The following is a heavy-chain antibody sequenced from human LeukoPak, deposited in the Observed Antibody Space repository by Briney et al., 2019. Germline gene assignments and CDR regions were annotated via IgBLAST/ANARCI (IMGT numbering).Heavy chain of an antibody. Sequence: PGGSLRLSCAASGFTFSNYSMSWVRQAPGKGLEWVSVISGRDGSTYFADSVKGRFTISRDKSKNTVNVQMSSLRVEDTALYYCAKANFAWGYWYFDLWGRGTLVTVSS. V-gene: IGHV3-23*01. CDR2: ISGRDGST. D-gene: IGHD3-9*01. CDR1: GFTFSNYS. J-gene: IGHJ2*01. CDR3: AKANFAWGYWYFDL.